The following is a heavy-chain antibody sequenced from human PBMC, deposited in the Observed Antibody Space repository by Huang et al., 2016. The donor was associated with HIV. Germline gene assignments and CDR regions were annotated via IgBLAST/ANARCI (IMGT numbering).Heavy chain of an antibody. Sequence: QEHLEQSGAEVQKPGASVKVSCKASGYSFSSFGISWVPQAPGQGIEWMGWINSYNGKANYAQKLQGRITMTTDTSTSTAYMELRSLRSDDTAVYYCTKKNVDDFWSESYTGGAFHVWGQGTMVTVSS. D-gene: IGHD3-3*01. V-gene: IGHV1-18*01. CDR3: TKKNVDDFWSESYTGGAFHV. CDR2: INSYNGKA. J-gene: IGHJ3*01. CDR1: GYSFSSFG.